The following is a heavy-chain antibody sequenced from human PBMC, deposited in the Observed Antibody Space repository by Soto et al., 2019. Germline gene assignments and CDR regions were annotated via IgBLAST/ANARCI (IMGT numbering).Heavy chain of an antibody. CDR1: GGTFSSYA. J-gene: IGHJ4*02. V-gene: IGHV1-69*06. CDR3: ARMIETTENY. Sequence: ASVKISCKASGGTFSSYAISWVRQAPGQGLEWMGGIIPIFGTANYAQKFQGRVTITADKSTSTAYMELSSLRSEDTAVYYCARMIETTENYWGQGTLVTVSS. CDR2: IIPIFGTA. D-gene: IGHD3-16*01.